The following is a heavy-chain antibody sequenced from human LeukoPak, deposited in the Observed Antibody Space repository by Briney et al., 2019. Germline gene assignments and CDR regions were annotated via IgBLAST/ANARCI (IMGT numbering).Heavy chain of an antibody. Sequence: GGSLRLSCAASGFTVSSNYMSWVRQAPGKGLEWVSVIYSGGSTYYADSVKGRFTISRDNSKNTLYLQMNSLRAEDTAVYYSARDYYDSSGSDYWGQGTLVTVSS. D-gene: IGHD3-22*01. CDR1: GFTVSSNY. J-gene: IGHJ4*02. CDR3: ARDYYDSSGSDY. V-gene: IGHV3-66*01. CDR2: IYSGGST.